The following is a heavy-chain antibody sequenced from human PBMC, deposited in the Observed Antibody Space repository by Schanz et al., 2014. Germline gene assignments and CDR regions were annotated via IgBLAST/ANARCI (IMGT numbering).Heavy chain of an antibody. Sequence: QVQLVESGGGVVRPGRSLRLSCATSGFTFSRFGMHWVRQAPGKGPEWVAVMSYDGSNKYYADSVKGRFTISRDNSKNTLYLQVNSLRAEDTAVYYCVRDLGGDQTDYWGQGTLVTVSS. V-gene: IGHV3-30*19. CDR2: MSYDGSNK. J-gene: IGHJ4*02. CDR3: VRDLGGDQTDY. CDR1: GFTFSRFG. D-gene: IGHD4-17*01.